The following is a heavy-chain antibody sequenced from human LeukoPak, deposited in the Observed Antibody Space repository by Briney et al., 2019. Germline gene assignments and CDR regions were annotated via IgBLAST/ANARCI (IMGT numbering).Heavy chain of an antibody. J-gene: IGHJ4*02. CDR3: AGYPVDTAMVTGYFDY. V-gene: IGHV4-34*01. D-gene: IGHD5-18*01. CDR2: INHSGST. Sequence: PSETLSLTCTVSGGSISSYYWSWIRQPPGKGLEWIGEINHSGSTNYNPSLKSRVTISVDTSKNQFSLKLSSVTAADTAVYYCAGYPVDTAMVTGYFDYWGQGTLVTVSS. CDR1: GGSISSYY.